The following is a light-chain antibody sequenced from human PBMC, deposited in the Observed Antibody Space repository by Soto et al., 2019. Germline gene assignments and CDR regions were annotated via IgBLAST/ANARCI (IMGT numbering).Light chain of an antibody. V-gene: IGLV1-47*01. CDR3: AAWDDSLVV. CDR1: SSNIGSNY. CDR2: RNN. Sequence: QSVLTQPPSASGTPGQRVTISCSGSSSNIGSNYVYWYQQLPGTAPKLLIYRNNQRPSGVPDRFSGSKSGTSASLAIRGLRSEDEADYYCAAWDDSLVVFGGGTQLTVL. J-gene: IGLJ2*01.